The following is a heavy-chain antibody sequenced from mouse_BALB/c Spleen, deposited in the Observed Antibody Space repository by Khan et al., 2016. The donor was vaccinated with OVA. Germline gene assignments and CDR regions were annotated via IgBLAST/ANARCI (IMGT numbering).Heavy chain of an antibody. CDR3: AKDRGYYAVDY. Sequence: QVQLKQSGPGLVAPSQSLSITCTVSGFSLTSYGVRWVRQPPGKGLEWLGVIWGDGNTNFHSALRSRLSISKDNSKSQVFLKLNSLQTDDTATYYCAKDRGYYAVDYWGQGTSVTVSS. CDR1: GFSLTSYG. CDR2: IWGDGNT. J-gene: IGHJ4*01. V-gene: IGHV2-3*01.